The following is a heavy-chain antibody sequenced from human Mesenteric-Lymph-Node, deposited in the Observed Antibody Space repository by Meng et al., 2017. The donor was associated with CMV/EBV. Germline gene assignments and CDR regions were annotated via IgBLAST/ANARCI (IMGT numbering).Heavy chain of an antibody. V-gene: IGHV3-30*02. CDR2: IRYDGSNK. CDR3: AKGYLGGVYYGMDV. D-gene: IGHD3-16*01. CDR1: GFTFSSFG. J-gene: IGHJ6*02. Sequence: GGSLRLSCAASGFTFSSFGMQWVRQAPGKGLEWVAFIRYDGSNKYYADSVKGRFTISRDNSKNTLYLQMNSLRPEDTAMYYCAKGYLGGVYYGMDVWGQGTTVTVSS.